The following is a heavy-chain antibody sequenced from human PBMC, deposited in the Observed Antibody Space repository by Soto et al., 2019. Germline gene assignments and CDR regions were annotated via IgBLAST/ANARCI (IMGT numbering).Heavy chain of an antibody. D-gene: IGHD3-10*01. Sequence: QVQLVQSGAEVKKPGSSVKVSCKASGGTFSSYAISWVRQAPGQGLEWMGGIIPIFGTANYAQKFQGRVTTRCTASGAQKIQGRVTLAAGESPSTANMELSRLRFEESAVYYCARGDYYCSWRAPHRMDVWGQGTTVTVSS. CDR1: GGTFSSYA. V-gene: IGHV1-69*12. CDR2: IIPIFGTA. J-gene: IGHJ6*02. CDR3: ARGDYYCSWRAPHRMDV.